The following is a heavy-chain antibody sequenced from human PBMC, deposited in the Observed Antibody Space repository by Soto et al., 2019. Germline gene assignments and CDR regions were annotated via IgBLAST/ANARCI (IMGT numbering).Heavy chain of an antibody. CDR2: IYNGWIT. J-gene: IGHJ4*02. CDR3: AQSTGWPGFDF. Sequence: DTLSLTCSVSGGAINSDYGSGVRQTPGKGLEWIGHIYNGWITKYNPSLTSRVIISVDMSKSQVSLKLASVTAADTAVYYCAQSTGWPGFDFWGQGVLVTVSS. CDR1: GGAINSDY. V-gene: IGHV4-59*07. D-gene: IGHD2-2*01.